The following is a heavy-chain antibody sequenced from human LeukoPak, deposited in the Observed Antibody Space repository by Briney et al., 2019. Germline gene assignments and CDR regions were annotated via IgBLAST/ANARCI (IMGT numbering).Heavy chain of an antibody. J-gene: IGHJ6*02. D-gene: IGHD6-13*01. V-gene: IGHV4-59*01. CDR2: INGIGGT. Sequence: SETLSLTCTASGAPFRSYDWSWIRQPPGQGLEWLGHINGIGGTNYNPSLQGRVTISIETSTNQFSLNVNSVTAADTAVYYCVRDSRYGSGWFEDGLDFWGQGTTVTVSS. CDR1: GAPFRSYD. CDR3: VRDSRYGSGWFEDGLDF.